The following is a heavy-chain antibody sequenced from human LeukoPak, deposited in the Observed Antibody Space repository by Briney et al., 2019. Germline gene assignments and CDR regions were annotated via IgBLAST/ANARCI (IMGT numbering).Heavy chain of an antibody. CDR3: ASTRRDGYNYGLDY. J-gene: IGHJ4*02. Sequence: PSETLSLTCAVYGGSFSGYYWSWIRQPPGKGLEWIGEINHSGSTNYNPSLKSRVTISVDTSKNQFSLKLSSVTAADTAVYYCASTRRDGYNYGLDYWGQGTLVTVSS. CDR2: INHSGST. D-gene: IGHD5-24*01. CDR1: GGSFSGYY. V-gene: IGHV4-34*01.